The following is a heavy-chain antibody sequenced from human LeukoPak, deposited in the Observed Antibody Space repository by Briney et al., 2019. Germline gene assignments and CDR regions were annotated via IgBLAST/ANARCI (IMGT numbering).Heavy chain of an antibody. CDR2: ISGGGGST. J-gene: IGHJ6*03. Sequence: QSGGSLRLSCAASGFTFSSYAMSWVRQAPGKGLEWVSAISGGGGSTYYADSVKGRFTISRDNSKNTLYLQMNSLRAEDTAVYYCAKSPIPYNPDEYYDFWSGQYFRRGYYYMDVWGKGTTVTVSS. V-gene: IGHV3-23*01. D-gene: IGHD3-3*01. CDR1: GFTFSSYA. CDR3: AKSPIPYNPDEYYDFWSGQYFRRGYYYMDV.